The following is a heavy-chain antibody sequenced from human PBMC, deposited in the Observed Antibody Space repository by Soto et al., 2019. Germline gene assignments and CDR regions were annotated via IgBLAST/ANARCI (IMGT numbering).Heavy chain of an antibody. CDR3: ARGGYCSSTSCYPPHPFDY. J-gene: IGHJ4*02. V-gene: IGHV1-18*04. CDR2: ISAYNGNT. CDR1: GYSFTSYG. Sequence: ASVKVSCKTSGYSFTSYGISWVRQAPGQGLEWMGWISAYNGNTNYAQKLQGRVTMTTDTSTSTAYMELRSLRSDDTAVYYCARGGYCSSTSCYPPHPFDYWGQGTLVTVSS. D-gene: IGHD2-2*01.